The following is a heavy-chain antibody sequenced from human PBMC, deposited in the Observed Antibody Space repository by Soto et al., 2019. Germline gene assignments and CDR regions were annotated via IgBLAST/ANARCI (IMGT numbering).Heavy chain of an antibody. V-gene: IGHV4-59*01. Sequence: SETLSLTCTVSGGSISSYYWSWIRQPPGKGLEWIGYIYYSGSTNYNPSLKSRVTISVDTSKNQFSLKLSSVTAADTAVYYCARCIAVAGANYYYYYYMDVWGKGTTVTVSS. J-gene: IGHJ6*03. CDR2: IYYSGST. CDR3: ARCIAVAGANYYYYYYMDV. D-gene: IGHD6-19*01. CDR1: GGSISSYY.